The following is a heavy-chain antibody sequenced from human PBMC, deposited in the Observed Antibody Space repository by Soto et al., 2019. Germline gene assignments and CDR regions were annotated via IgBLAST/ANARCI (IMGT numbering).Heavy chain of an antibody. CDR2: KGYSGYN. CDR1: GGPMSNYY. D-gene: IGHD3-16*01. CDR3: ARHWALGPSPDY. J-gene: IGHJ4*02. Sequence: SDTLSLTCTISGGPMSNYYCSWFRQPPGQGLEWIGYKGYSGYNSYNPSLRSRVTISVDTSKNQFSLKLSSVTAADTAVYYCARHWALGPSPDYWGQGTLVTVSS. V-gene: IGHV4-59*08.